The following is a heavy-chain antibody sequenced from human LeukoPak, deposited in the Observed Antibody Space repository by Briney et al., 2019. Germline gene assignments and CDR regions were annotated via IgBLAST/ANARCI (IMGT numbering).Heavy chain of an antibody. CDR3: ARALTGFIPGN. J-gene: IGHJ4*02. V-gene: IGHV4-34*01. CDR2: INQSGRI. Sequence: SETLSLTCAVYSGSFSGYNWNWIRQSPGKGLEWIGEINQSGRINYNPSLKSRVTISVDTSKNQFSLKLTSLTAADTAVYYCARALTGFIPGNWGQGTLVTVSS. CDR1: SGSFSGYN. D-gene: IGHD3-9*01.